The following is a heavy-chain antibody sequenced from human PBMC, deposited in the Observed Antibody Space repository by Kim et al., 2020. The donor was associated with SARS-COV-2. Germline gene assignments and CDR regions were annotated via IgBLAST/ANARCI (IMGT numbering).Heavy chain of an antibody. CDR2: IHSSGST. CDR1: GGSISGFY. V-gene: IGHV4-59*08. CDR3: VRCPITVGDGRFDP. D-gene: IGHD3-3*01. J-gene: IGHJ5*02. Sequence: SETLSLTCTVSGGSISGFYWGWIRQPPGKGLEWIAYIHSSGSTNYNRSLKSRVTISVDTSKNQFSLKLTSVTAADTAVYYCVRCPITVGDGRFDPWGQGALVTVSS.